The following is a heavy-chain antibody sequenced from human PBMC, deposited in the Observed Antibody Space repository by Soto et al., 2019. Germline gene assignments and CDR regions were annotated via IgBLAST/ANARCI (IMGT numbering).Heavy chain of an antibody. V-gene: IGHV4-59*01. J-gene: IGHJ3*02. CDR2: ISYSGST. CDR3: ASEYSGYSSGCCAFDI. CDR1: GGSISTFY. Sequence: SETLSLTCIVSGGSISTFYWSWIRQPPGKGLEWIGYISYSGSTSYSPSLKSRITISVDTSKNQFSLKLSPVTAADTAVYYCASEYSGYSSGCCAFDIWGQGTMVTVSS. D-gene: IGHD6-19*01.